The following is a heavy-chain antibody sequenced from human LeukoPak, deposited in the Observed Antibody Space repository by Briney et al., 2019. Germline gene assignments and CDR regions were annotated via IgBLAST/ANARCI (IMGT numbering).Heavy chain of an antibody. Sequence: SETLSLTCAVYGGSFSGYYWSWIRQPPGKGLEWIGEINHSGSTNYNPSLKSRVTISVDTSKNQFSLNLNSVTAADTAEYYCARAPGSAYYPYYYMDVWGKGTTVTVSS. CDR1: GGSFSGYY. CDR3: ARAPGSAYYPYYYMDV. CDR2: INHSGST. D-gene: IGHD6-19*01. J-gene: IGHJ6*03. V-gene: IGHV4-34*01.